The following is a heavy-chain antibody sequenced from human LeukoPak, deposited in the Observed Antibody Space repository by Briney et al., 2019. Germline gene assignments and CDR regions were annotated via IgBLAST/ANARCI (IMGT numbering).Heavy chain of an antibody. J-gene: IGHJ4*02. V-gene: IGHV4-4*07. CDR2: IYTSGST. CDR3: ARDRAYCSGGSCPPDDYFDY. D-gene: IGHD2-15*01. CDR1: GGSISSYY. Sequence: PSETPSLTCTVSGGSISSYYWSWIRQPAGKGLEWIGRIYTSGSTNYNPSLKSRVTMSVDTSKNQFSLKLSSVTAADTAVYYCARDRAYCSGGSCPPDDYFDYWGQGTLVTVSS.